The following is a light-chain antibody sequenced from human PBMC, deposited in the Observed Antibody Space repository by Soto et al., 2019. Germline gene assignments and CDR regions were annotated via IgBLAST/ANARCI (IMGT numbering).Light chain of an antibody. J-gene: IGKJ2*01. CDR2: AAS. CDR1: QTIGKH. CDR3: QQSYSSLRT. V-gene: IGKV1-39*01. Sequence: DIQMTQSPSSLSASVGDGVTITCRASQTIGKHLNWYQQKPGKAPQLLIYAASRLQSGVPSRFSGSGSGTDFTLTISSLRPEDVATYYCQQSYSSLRTFGQGTKLEIK.